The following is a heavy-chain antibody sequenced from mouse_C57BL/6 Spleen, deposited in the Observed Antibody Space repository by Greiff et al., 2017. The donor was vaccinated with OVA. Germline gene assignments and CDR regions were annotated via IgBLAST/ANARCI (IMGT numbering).Heavy chain of an antibody. CDR1: GYTFTSYG. CDR3: ARYSNYNYFDY. D-gene: IGHD2-5*01. CDR2: IYPRSGNT. J-gene: IGHJ2*01. V-gene: IGHV1-81*01. Sequence: QVQLKQSGAELARPGASVKLSCKASGYTFTSYGISWVKQRTGQGLEWIGEIYPRSGNTYYNEKFKGKATLTADKSSSTAYMELRSLTSEDSAVYFCARYSNYNYFDYWGQGTTLTVSS.